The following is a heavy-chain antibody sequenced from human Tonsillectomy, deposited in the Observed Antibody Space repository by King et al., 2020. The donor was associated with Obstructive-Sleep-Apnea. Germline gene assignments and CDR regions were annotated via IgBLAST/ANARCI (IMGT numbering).Heavy chain of an antibody. CDR3: APGVRGVIRDGFDY. CDR2: IKQDGSAK. V-gene: IGHV3-7*01. Sequence: VQLVESGGGLVQPGGSLRLSCAASGFTFSSYWMSWVSQAPGKGLEWVANIKQDGSAKYYVDSVKGRFTISRDNAKNSLYLQMNSLRAEDTAVYYGAPGVRGVIRDGFDYWGQGTLVTVPS. J-gene: IGHJ4*02. D-gene: IGHD3-10*01. CDR1: GFTFSSYW.